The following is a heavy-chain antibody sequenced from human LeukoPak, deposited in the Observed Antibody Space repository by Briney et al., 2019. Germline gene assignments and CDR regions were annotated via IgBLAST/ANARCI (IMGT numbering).Heavy chain of an antibody. Sequence: GASVKVSCKASGYTFTGYYMHWVRQAPGQGLEWMGWINPNSGDTNYAQKFQGRVTMTRDTSISTAYMELSRLRSDDTAVYYCARYGSGFYPPLDYWGQGTLVTVSP. CDR3: ARYGSGFYPPLDY. V-gene: IGHV1-2*02. J-gene: IGHJ4*02. CDR2: INPNSGDT. D-gene: IGHD3-10*01. CDR1: GYTFTGYY.